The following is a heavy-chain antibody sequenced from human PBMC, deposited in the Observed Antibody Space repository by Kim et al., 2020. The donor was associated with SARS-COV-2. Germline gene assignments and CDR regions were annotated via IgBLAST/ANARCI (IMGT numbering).Heavy chain of an antibody. D-gene: IGHD4-4*01. CDR3: AKVTTITAPFYDY. J-gene: IGHJ4*02. V-gene: IGHV3-23*01. Sequence: YADSGQGRFTISREHSKTALNLEMNSLRAEDTALYYCAKVTTITAPFYDYWGQGTLVTVSS.